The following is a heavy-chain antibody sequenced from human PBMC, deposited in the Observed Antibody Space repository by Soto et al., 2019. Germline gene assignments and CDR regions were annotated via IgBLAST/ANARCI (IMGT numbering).Heavy chain of an antibody. V-gene: IGHV3-30*18. J-gene: IGHJ4*02. Sequence: GGSLRLSCAASGFTFSSYGMHWVRQAPGKGLEWVAVISYDGSNKYYADSVKGRFTISRDNSKNTLYLQMNGLRAEDTAVYYCAKPLVYYYDSSGYLDYNVGFDYWGQGTLVTVSS. CDR2: ISYDGSNK. CDR1: GFTFSSYG. D-gene: IGHD3-22*01. CDR3: AKPLVYYYDSSGYLDYNVGFDY.